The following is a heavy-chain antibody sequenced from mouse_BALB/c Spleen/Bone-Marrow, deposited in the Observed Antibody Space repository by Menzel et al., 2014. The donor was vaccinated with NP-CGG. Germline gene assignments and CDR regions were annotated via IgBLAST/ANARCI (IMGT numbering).Heavy chain of an antibody. V-gene: IGHV14-3*02. J-gene: IGHJ1*01. CDR1: GFNIKDTY. CDR2: IDPANGNT. CDR3: ARSDYGSYFYV. Sequence: EVQLQQSGAELVKPGASVKLPCTASGFNIKDTYMNWVKQRPERGLAWIGGIDPANGNTKYDPKFQGKATITADTSSNTTCRELRRLTSEAAAVYYGARSDYGSYFYVWGAGTTVTVSS. D-gene: IGHD1-1*01.